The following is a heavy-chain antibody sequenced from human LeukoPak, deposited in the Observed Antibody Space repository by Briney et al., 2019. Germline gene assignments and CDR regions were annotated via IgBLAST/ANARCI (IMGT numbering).Heavy chain of an antibody. D-gene: IGHD3-10*01. CDR1: GFTFSAYT. V-gene: IGHV3-11*01. CDR2: IIVSGIPI. CDR3: AREGITMVRGVGAYYYYGMDV. Sequence: GGSLGLSCAAPGFTFSAYTMSWIRQPQGRGLGWVSTIIVSGIPIYYADSVKGRFTISRDNAKNSLYLQMNSLRAEDTAVYYCAREGITMVRGVGAYYYYGMDVWGQGTTVTVSS. J-gene: IGHJ6*02.